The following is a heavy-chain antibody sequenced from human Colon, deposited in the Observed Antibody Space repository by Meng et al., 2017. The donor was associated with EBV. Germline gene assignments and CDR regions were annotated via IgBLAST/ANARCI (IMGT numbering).Heavy chain of an antibody. V-gene: IGHV4-31*03. CDR1: GGSASRGVYY. Sequence: ELPEPGQDLVQPSPTLSLTCTVSGGSASRGVYYWTWLRQHPGKGLEWFGHIYYSGSTFYNPSLKRRVIISIDTSKNQFSLNLRSVTAADTAVYYCARVSSGWDYFDYWGQGTLVTVSS. D-gene: IGHD6-19*01. CDR3: ARVSSGWDYFDY. J-gene: IGHJ4*02. CDR2: IYYSGST.